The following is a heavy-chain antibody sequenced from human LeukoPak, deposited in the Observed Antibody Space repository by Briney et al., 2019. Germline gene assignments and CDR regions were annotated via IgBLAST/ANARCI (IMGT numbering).Heavy chain of an antibody. CDR3: ARDSGWLRFSLGYFDY. D-gene: IGHD5-12*01. J-gene: IGHJ4*02. CDR2: IYYSGST. V-gene: IGHV4-59*12. CDR1: GGSISSYY. Sequence: SETLSLTCTVSGGSISSYYWSWIRQPPGKGLEWIGYIYYSGSTNYNPSLKSRVTISVDTSKNQFSLKLSSVTAADTAVYYCARDSGWLRFSLGYFDYWGQGTLVTVSS.